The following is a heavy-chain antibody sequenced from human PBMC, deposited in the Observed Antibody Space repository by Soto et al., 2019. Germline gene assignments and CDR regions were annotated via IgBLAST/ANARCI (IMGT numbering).Heavy chain of an antibody. CDR1: GGTFSTHA. Sequence: SVKVSCKASGGTFSTHAIIWVRQAPGHGLEWMGGIIPISGTTYYTQKFQGRVTITADEPTSTAFMELSSLKSEDMAVFYCARGYCSGGNCYSGMDVWGQGTMVTVSS. CDR2: IIPISGTT. CDR3: ARGYCSGGNCYSGMDV. V-gene: IGHV1-69*13. J-gene: IGHJ6*02. D-gene: IGHD2-15*01.